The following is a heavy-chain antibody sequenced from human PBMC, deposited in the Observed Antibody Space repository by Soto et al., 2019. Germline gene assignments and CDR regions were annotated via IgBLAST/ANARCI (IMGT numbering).Heavy chain of an antibody. V-gene: IGHV4-30-4*02. J-gene: IGHJ6*02. CDR3: ARYRGSGGFLRGGYYYYGMDV. CDR1: GGSISSGDYY. Sequence: SETLSLTCTVSGGSISSGDYYWSWIRQPPGKGLEWIGYIYYSGSTYYNPSLKSRVTISVDTSKNQFSLKLSSVTAADTAVYYCARYRGSGGFLRGGYYYYGMDVWGQGTTVTVSS. CDR2: IYYSGST. D-gene: IGHD6-19*01.